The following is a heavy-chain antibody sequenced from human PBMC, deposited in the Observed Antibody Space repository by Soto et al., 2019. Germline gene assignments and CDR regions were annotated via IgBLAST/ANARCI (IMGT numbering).Heavy chain of an antibody. CDR2: INPNSGGT. CDR1: GYTFTNYD. Sequence: ASVKVSCKASGYTFTNYDINWVRQATGQGLEWMGWINPNSGGTNYAQKFQGWVTMTRDTSISTAYMELSRLSSDDTAVYYCARGDSYGSDYWGQGTLVTVSS. J-gene: IGHJ4*02. V-gene: IGHV1-2*04. D-gene: IGHD5-18*01. CDR3: ARGDSYGSDY.